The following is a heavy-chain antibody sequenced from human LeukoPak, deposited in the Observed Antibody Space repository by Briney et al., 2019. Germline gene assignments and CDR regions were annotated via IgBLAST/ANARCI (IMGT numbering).Heavy chain of an antibody. Sequence: GASVKVSCKASGYTFTGYYMHWVRQAPGQGLEWMGWINPNSGGTNYAQKFQGRVTMTRDTSISTAYMELSRLRSDDTAVYYCARSLRGSSSWYGGFDYWGQGTLVTVSS. D-gene: IGHD6-13*01. V-gene: IGHV1-2*02. CDR3: ARSLRGSSSWYGGFDY. CDR1: GYTFTGYY. J-gene: IGHJ4*02. CDR2: INPNSGGT.